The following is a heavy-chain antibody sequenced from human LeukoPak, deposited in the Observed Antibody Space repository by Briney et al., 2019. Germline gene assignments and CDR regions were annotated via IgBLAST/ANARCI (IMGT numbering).Heavy chain of an antibody. Sequence: AGSLRLSCVASGFSLSSHMVSWVRQAPGKGLEWLSYISGSAASTDYADSVRGRFTISRDNSKNTLFLQMNSLRAEDTAVYYCAKGVGLNTCMDVWGQGTTVTVSS. J-gene: IGHJ6*02. CDR3: AKGVGLNTCMDV. D-gene: IGHD1/OR15-1a*01. CDR2: ISGSAAST. V-gene: IGHV3-23*01. CDR1: GFSLSSHM.